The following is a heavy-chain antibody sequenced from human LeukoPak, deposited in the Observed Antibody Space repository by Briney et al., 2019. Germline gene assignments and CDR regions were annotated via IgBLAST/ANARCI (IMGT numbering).Heavy chain of an antibody. CDR3: ARVVATLSHFDY. J-gene: IGHJ4*02. Sequence: SETLSLTCTVSGGSISSSSYYWGWIRQPPGKGLEWIGSIYYSGSTYYNPSLKSRVTISVDTSKNQFSLKLSSVTAADTAVYYCARVVATLSHFDYWGQGTLVTVSS. CDR1: GGSISSSSYY. V-gene: IGHV4-39*01. CDR2: IYYSGST. D-gene: IGHD5-12*01.